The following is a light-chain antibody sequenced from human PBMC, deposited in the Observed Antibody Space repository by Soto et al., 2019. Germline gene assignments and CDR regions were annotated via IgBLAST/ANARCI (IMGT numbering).Light chain of an antibody. J-gene: IGKJ4*01. CDR3: QQYGSSPLT. CDR2: GAS. CDR1: QSVSSSY. V-gene: IGKV3-20*01. Sequence: EIVLTQSPGTLSLSPGERATLSCRASQSVSSSYLAWYQQKPGQAPRLLIYGASSRATGIPDRLSVSGSGTDFTLTINRMEPEHFAVYYCQQYGSSPLTFGGGIKVDIK.